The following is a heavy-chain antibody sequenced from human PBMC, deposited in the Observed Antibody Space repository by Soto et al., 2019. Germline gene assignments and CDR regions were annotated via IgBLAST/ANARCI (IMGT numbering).Heavy chain of an antibody. CDR1: GFTFSSYG. J-gene: IGHJ4*02. CDR2: ISYDGSNK. CDR3: AKSHIRIFTVTAYFDY. Sequence: QVQLVESGGGVVQPGRSLRLSCAASGFTFSSYGMHWVRQAPSKGLEWVAVISYDGSNKYYADSVKGRFTISRDNSKNTLYLQMNSLRAEDTAVSFCAKSHIRIFTVTAYFDYWGQGTLVTVSS. V-gene: IGHV3-30*18. D-gene: IGHD4-17*01.